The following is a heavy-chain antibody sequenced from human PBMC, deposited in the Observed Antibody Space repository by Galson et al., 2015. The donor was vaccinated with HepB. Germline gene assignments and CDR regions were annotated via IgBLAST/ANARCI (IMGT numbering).Heavy chain of an antibody. CDR1: GFTFSNAW. Sequence: SLRLSCAASGFTFSNAWMSWVRQAPGKGLEWVGRIKSNTDGGTTDYAAPVKGRFTISRDDSKNTLYLQINSLKTEDTAVYYCTTGPPAAGIFWGQGTLVTVSS. D-gene: IGHD6-13*01. V-gene: IGHV3-15*01. CDR3: TTGPPAAGIF. J-gene: IGHJ4*02. CDR2: IKSNTDGGTT.